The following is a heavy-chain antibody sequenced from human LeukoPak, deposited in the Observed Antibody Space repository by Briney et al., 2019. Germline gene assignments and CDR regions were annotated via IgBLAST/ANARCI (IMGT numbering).Heavy chain of an antibody. J-gene: IGHJ3*02. CDR3: ASSSTDYYDSSGYGAFDI. CDR1: GGSISSGDYY. Sequence: PSQTLSLTCTVSGGSISSGDYYWSWIRQPPGKGLEWIGYIYYSGSTYYNPSLKSRVTISVDTSKNQFSLKLSSVTAADTAVYYCASSSTDYYDSSGYGAFDIWGQGTMVTVS. CDR2: IYYSGST. V-gene: IGHV4-30-4*01. D-gene: IGHD3-22*01.